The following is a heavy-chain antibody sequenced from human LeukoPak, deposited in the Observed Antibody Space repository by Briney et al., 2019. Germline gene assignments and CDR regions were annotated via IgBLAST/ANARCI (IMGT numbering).Heavy chain of an antibody. V-gene: IGHV5-10-1*01. Sequence: GEYLRISCKTSGYTFIHYWISWVRQMPGKGLEWMDRIDPIDSYTNYVPPLQGQVTISADRSVNTSYLQWSSLKASDTAMYYCARHGPTYFYDSSGVFDIWGQGTMVTVSS. CDR2: IDPIDSYT. CDR3: ARHGPTYFYDSSGVFDI. CDR1: GYTFIHYW. D-gene: IGHD3-22*01. J-gene: IGHJ3*02.